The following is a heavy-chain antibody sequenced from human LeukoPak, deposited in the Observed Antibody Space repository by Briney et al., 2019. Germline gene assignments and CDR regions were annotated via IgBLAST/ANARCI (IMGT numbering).Heavy chain of an antibody. Sequence: GGSLRLSCAASGFTLSSYAMNWVRQAPGKGLEWVSSISGSGGRTYYAGSVKGRFTISRDNSKNTLYLQMNSLRAEDTAVYYCANPPTVTSFDRWGQGTLVTVSS. CDR2: ISGSGGRT. J-gene: IGHJ4*02. CDR1: GFTLSSYA. V-gene: IGHV3-23*01. D-gene: IGHD4-11*01. CDR3: ANPPTVTSFDR.